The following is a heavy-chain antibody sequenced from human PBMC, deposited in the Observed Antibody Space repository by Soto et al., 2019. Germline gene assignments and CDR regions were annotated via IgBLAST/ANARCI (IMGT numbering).Heavy chain of an antibody. Sequence: GGSLRLSCAASGFSFSSYSMNWVRQAPGKGLEWISSITTGGRFIWYADSLKGRFTISRDDAKNSLYLQMNSLTAEDTAVYYCARGGSSWPFDLWGQGTLVTVS. CDR2: ITTGGRFI. CDR1: GFSFSSYS. D-gene: IGHD6-13*01. CDR3: ARGGSSWPFDL. V-gene: IGHV3-21*01. J-gene: IGHJ4*02.